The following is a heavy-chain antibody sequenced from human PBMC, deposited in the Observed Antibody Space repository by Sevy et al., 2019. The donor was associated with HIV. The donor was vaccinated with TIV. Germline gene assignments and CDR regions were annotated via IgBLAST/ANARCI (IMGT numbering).Heavy chain of an antibody. CDR3: ARERNELGGNYYGMDV. V-gene: IGHV3-13*01. Sequence: GGSLRLSCAASGFTFSSYDMHWVRQATGKGLEWVSAIGTAGDTYYPGSVKGRFTISRENAKNSLYLQMNSLRAGDTAVYYCARERNELGGNYYGMDVWGQGTTVIVSS. CDR1: GFTFSSYD. D-gene: IGHD1-1*01. CDR2: IGTAGDT. J-gene: IGHJ6*02.